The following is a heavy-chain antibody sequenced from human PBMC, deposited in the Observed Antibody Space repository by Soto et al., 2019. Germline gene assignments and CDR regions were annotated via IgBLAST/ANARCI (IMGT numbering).Heavy chain of an antibody. D-gene: IGHD4-17*01. J-gene: IGHJ5*02. V-gene: IGHV1-8*01. Sequence: QVQLVQSGAEVKKPGASVKVSCKASGYTFTSYDINWVRQATGQGLEWMGWMNPNSGNKGYAQKFQGRVTMTRNTSISTAYMELSSLRSEDTAVYYCARGYGYGDYPYNWFDPWGQGTLVTVSS. CDR3: ARGYGYGDYPYNWFDP. CDR2: MNPNSGNK. CDR1: GYTFTSYD.